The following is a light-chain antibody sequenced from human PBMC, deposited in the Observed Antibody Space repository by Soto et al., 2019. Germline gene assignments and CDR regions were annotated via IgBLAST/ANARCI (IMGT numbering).Light chain of an antibody. CDR2: DVT. J-gene: IGLJ3*02. V-gene: IGLV2-11*01. CDR3: CSYAGTYTVV. CDR1: SSDVGGYNY. Sequence: QSVLTQPRSVSESPGQSVTISCTGTSSDVGGYNYVSWYQQYPGKVPKLMISDVTKRPSGVPDRFSGSKSGNTASLTISGLQAEDEADYYCCSYAGTYTVVFGGGTKVTVL.